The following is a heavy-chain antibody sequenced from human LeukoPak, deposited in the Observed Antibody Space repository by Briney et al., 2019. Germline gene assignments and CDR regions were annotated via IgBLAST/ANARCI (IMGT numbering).Heavy chain of an antibody. D-gene: IGHD5-18*01. V-gene: IGHV3-23*01. Sequence: GGSLRLSCAASGFTFSSYAMSWVRQAPGKGLEWVSAISGSGGSTYYADSVKGRFTISRDNSKNTLYLQMNSLRAEDTAIYYCAKDKELWLLSGSDYWGQGTLVTVSS. J-gene: IGHJ4*02. CDR3: AKDKELWLLSGSDY. CDR2: ISGSGGST. CDR1: GFTFSSYA.